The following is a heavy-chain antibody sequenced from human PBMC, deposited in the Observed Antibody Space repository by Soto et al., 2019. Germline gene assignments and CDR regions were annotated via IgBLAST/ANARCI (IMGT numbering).Heavy chain of an antibody. Sequence: QLQLQESGPGLLKPSETLSLACTVSGDSVSSGASHWTWIRQSPGKGLEWIGYIYHNGNADCNPSLKSRVSMSVDTSQNQFSLKLTSATTADTAVYYCARLELYTSEIGVWGQGTTVTVSS. J-gene: IGHJ6*02. CDR1: GDSVSSGASH. D-gene: IGHD2-8*01. CDR3: ARLELYTSEIGV. V-gene: IGHV4-61*08. CDR2: IYHNGNA.